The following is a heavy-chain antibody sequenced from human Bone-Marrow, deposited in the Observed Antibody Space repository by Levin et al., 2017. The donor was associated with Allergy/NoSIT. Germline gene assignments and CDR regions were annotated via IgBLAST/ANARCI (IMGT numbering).Heavy chain of an antibody. CDR2: ISGYNGNT. D-gene: IGHD3-22*01. V-gene: IGHV1-18*01. J-gene: IGHJ3*02. Sequence: ASVKVSCEASGYTFSSFGVSWVRQAPGQGFEWMGWISGYNGNTYSAQNFQGRVTLTTDTSTRTAYMELRSLRFDDTALYYCVRVISLMEVVPAGAFDIWGQGTMVIVSS. CDR1: GYTFSSFG. CDR3: VRVISLMEVVPAGAFDI.